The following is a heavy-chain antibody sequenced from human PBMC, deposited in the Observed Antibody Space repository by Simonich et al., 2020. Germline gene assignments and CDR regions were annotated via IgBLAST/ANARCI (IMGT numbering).Heavy chain of an antibody. J-gene: IGHJ6*03. CDR3: ARGALTGDYYYMDV. Sequence: QVQLVQSGAEVKKPGASVKVSCKASGYTFTGYYMHWVRQAPGQGLELRGLINPNRGGTNYAQKFQGRVTITRDTSISTAYMELSRLRSDDTAVYYCARGALTGDYYYMDVWGKGTTVTVSS. CDR1: GYTFTGYY. V-gene: IGHV1-2*02. D-gene: IGHD7-27*01. CDR2: INPNRGGT.